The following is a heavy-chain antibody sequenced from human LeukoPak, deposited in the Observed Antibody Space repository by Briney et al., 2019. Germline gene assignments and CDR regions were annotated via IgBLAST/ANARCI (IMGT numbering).Heavy chain of an antibody. CDR3: ARPVWRGSGSSGNWFDP. CDR2: IYPGDSDT. CDR1: GYSFTNNYW. J-gene: IGHJ5*02. Sequence: GESLKISCKGSGYSFTNNYWIVWVRQMPGKGLECMGIIYPGDSDTRYGPSFQGQVTISVDKSISTAYLQWSSLKASDTAMYYCARPVWRGSGSSGNWFDPWGQGTLVTVSS. D-gene: IGHD3-10*01. V-gene: IGHV5-51*01.